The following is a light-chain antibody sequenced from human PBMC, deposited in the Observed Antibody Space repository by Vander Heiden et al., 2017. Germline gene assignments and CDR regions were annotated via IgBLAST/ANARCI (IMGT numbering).Light chain of an antibody. CDR2: AAS. Sequence: DIQMPQSPSSLSASVGARVTITCRASQSISSYLNWYQQKPGKAPKLLIEAASSLQSGVPSRFSGSGSGTESIRTSRRMQPEDWATDEGRPSDSTHPTCGHGTKG. J-gene: IGKJ3*01. CDR1: QSISSY. CDR3: RPSDSTHPT. V-gene: IGKV1-39*01.